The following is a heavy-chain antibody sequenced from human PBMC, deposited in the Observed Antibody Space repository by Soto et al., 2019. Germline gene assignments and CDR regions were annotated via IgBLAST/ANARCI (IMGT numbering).Heavy chain of an antibody. CDR3: AKDLTYRGYSYGPFDY. V-gene: IGHV1-2*04. D-gene: IGHD5-18*01. CDR1: GYTFTGYY. Sequence: GASVKVSCKASGYTFTGYYMHWVRQAPGQGLEWMGWINPNSGGTNYAQKFQGWVTMTRDTSISTAYMELSRLRSDDTAVYYCAKDLTYRGYSYGPFDYWDQGTLVTVSS. J-gene: IGHJ4*02. CDR2: INPNSGGT.